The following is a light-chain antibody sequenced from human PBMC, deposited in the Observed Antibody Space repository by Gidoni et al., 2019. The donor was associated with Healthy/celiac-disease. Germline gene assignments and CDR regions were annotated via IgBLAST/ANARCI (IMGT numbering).Light chain of an antibody. J-gene: IGKJ1*01. V-gene: IGKV1-5*03. Sequence: DIQMTQSPSTLSASVGDRVTITRRDSQRISSWLAWYHQKPWKAPKLLFYTASSLESGVPSRFSGSGSGTDFTLTISSLQPDDFTTYYCRQYNSYPWTFGQETKVEIK. CDR3: RQYNSYPWT. CDR1: QRISSW. CDR2: TAS.